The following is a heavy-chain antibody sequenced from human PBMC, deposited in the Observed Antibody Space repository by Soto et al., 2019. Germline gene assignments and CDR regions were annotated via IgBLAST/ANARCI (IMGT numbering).Heavy chain of an antibody. Sequence: QVHLVESGGDVIHSGKSLRLSCAVSGFTFSLYGMHWIRQAPGKGLEWVAFISYEGRNKYYADSVKGRFTISRDNSKNTVSLQMDSLRPEDTAVYYCAKGRDSTLLRWQYFDNWGQVTQVTVSS. CDR3: AKGRDSTLLRWQYFDN. J-gene: IGHJ4*02. V-gene: IGHV3-30*18. CDR2: ISYEGRNK. CDR1: GFTFSLYG. D-gene: IGHD4-4*01.